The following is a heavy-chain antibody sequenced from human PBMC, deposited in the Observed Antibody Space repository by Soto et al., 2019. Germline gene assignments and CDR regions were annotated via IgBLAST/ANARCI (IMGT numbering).Heavy chain of an antibody. J-gene: IGHJ4*02. Sequence: PGGSLRLSCAASGFSFSSYSMNWVRQAPGKGLEWVSSISASSTYIYYADAMRGRFTISRDNAKNSLYLHMNNLRAEDTALYYCTRDWFTHRHWGRATLVTVSS. V-gene: IGHV3-21*01. D-gene: IGHD3-10*01. CDR2: ISASSTYI. CDR3: TRDWFTHRH. CDR1: GFSFSSYS.